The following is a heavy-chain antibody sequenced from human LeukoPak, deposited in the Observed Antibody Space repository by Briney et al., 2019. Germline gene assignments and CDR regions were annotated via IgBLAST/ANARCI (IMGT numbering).Heavy chain of an antibody. V-gene: IGHV3-23*01. CDR2: ISAGGGNT. D-gene: IGHD3-16*01. Sequence: PGGSLRLSCAASGFTFSSYAMSWVRQAPGKGLEWVSGISAGGGNTYYADSVKGRFTISRDNSNNTLYMQMNSLRAEDTAVYYCAKRGGRFDYWGQGTLVTVSS. CDR1: GFTFSSYA. CDR3: AKRGGRFDY. J-gene: IGHJ4*02.